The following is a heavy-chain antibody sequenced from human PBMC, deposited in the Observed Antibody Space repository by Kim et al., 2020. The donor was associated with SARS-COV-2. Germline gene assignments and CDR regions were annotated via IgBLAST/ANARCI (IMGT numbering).Heavy chain of an antibody. J-gene: IGHJ5*02. CDR3: ANESIAAVFDP. Sequence: ANYAQKFQGRVTITADESTSTAYMELSSLRSEDTAVYYCANESIAAVFDPWGQGTLVTVSS. V-gene: IGHV1-69*01. D-gene: IGHD6-6*01. CDR2: A.